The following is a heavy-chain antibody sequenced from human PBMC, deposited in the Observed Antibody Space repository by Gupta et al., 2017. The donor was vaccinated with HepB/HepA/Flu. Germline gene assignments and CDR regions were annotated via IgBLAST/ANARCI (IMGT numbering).Heavy chain of an antibody. CDR2: IYYSGST. D-gene: IGHD2-15*01. Sequence: QVQLQESGPGLVKPSQTLSLTCTVSGGSIRSGGYYWSWIRQHPGKGLEWIGYIYYSGSTYYNPSLKSRVTISVDTSKNQFSLKLSSVTAADTAVYYCASGHGVVAATVWFDPWGQGTLVTVSS. CDR3: ASGHGVVAATVWFDP. J-gene: IGHJ5*02. CDR1: GGSIRSGGYY. V-gene: IGHV4-31*03.